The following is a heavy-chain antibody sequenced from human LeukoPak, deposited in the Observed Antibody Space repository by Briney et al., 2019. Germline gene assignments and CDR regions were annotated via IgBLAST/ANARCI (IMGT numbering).Heavy chain of an antibody. Sequence: SVKISCKASGGTFSSDAISWVRQAPGQGLEWMGRIIPIFGTANYAQKFQGRVTITADESTSTAYMELSSLRSEDTAVYYCARGYSYCSGGSCYSPQYYGMDVWGKGTTVTVSS. CDR1: GGTFSSDA. J-gene: IGHJ6*04. CDR3: ARGYSYCSGGSCYSPQYYGMDV. CDR2: IIPIFGTA. D-gene: IGHD2-15*01. V-gene: IGHV1-69*13.